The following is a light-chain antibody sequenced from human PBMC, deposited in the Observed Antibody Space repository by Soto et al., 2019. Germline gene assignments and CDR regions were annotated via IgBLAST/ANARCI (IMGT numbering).Light chain of an antibody. CDR1: SSDVGGYKY. J-gene: IGLJ1*01. CDR3: SSFTSVHPYV. CDR2: EVS. Sequence: QSALTQPASVSGSPGQSITISCTGTSSDVGGYKYVSWYQQHPGKAPKLMIYEVSHRPSGVSIRFSGSKSGNTASLTISGLQDEDEATYYCSSFTSVHPYVFGTGTKLTVL. V-gene: IGLV2-14*03.